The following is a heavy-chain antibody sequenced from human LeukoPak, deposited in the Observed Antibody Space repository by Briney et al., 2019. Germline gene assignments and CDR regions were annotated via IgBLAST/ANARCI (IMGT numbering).Heavy chain of an antibody. V-gene: IGHV4-34*01. CDR3: ARHRCSGGSCYPMNWFDP. CDR2: INHSGNT. CDR1: GGSLSGYY. D-gene: IGHD2-15*01. J-gene: IGHJ5*02. Sequence: SETLSLTCAVYGGSLSGYYWSWIRQPPGKGLEWIGEINHSGNTNYNPSLKSRVTISVDTSKNQFSLKLSSVTAADTAVYYCARHRCSGGSCYPMNWFDPWGQGTLVTVSS.